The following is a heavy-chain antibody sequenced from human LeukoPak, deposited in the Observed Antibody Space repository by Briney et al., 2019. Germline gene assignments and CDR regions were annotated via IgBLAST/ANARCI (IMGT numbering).Heavy chain of an antibody. CDR2: ISYDGSNK. CDR1: GFTFSSYA. J-gene: IGHJ4*02. D-gene: IGHD7-27*01. Sequence: GGSLRLSCAASGFTFSSYALLWVRQAPGKGLEWVAVISYDGSNKYYADSVKGRFTISRDNSKNTLYLQMNSLRAEDTAVYYCARDSLTGALFDYWGQGTLVTVSS. CDR3: ARDSLTGALFDY. V-gene: IGHV3-30-3*01.